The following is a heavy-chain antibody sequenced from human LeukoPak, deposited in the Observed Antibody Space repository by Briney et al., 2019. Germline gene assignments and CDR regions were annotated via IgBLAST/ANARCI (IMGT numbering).Heavy chain of an antibody. CDR2: IYTSGST. CDR3: ARDAGENFDY. J-gene: IGHJ4*02. Sequence: SETLSLTCTVSGGSISSGSYYWSWIRQPAGKGLEWIGRIYTSGSTNYNPSLKSRVTMSVDTSKNQFSLKLSSVTAADTAVYYCARDAGENFDYWGQGTLVTVSS. V-gene: IGHV4-61*02. CDR1: GGSISSGSYY.